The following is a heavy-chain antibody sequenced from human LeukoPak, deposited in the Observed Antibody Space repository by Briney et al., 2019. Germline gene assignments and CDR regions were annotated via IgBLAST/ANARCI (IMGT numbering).Heavy chain of an antibody. V-gene: IGHV3-23*01. Sequence: GGSLRLSCGASGFIFRSYAMSWVRQGPVKGLEWVSTITGSGGSTYCADSVRGRFTISRDNSKNTLYLQMNSLRAEDTAVYYCATTPGSMPNYYFDYWGQGTLVTVSS. J-gene: IGHJ4*02. CDR1: GFIFRSYA. CDR3: ATTPGSMPNYYFDY. D-gene: IGHD2/OR15-2a*01. CDR2: ITGSGGST.